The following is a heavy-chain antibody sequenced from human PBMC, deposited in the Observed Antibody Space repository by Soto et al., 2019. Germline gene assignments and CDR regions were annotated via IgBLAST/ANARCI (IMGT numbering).Heavy chain of an antibody. CDR1: GFTFSSYA. D-gene: IGHD6-19*01. Sequence: EVQLLESGGGLVQPGGSLRLSCAASGFTFSSYAMRWVRQAPGKGLEWVSAISGSGGSTYYADSVKGRVTISRDNSKNMLYLQMKSLTAEDTAVYYCARRGSGRYYDYWGQGTLVTVSS. CDR3: ARRGSGRYYDY. CDR2: ISGSGGST. V-gene: IGHV3-23*01. J-gene: IGHJ4*02.